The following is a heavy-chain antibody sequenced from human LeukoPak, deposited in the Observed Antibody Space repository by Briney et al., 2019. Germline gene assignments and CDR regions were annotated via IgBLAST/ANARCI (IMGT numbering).Heavy chain of an antibody. CDR3: AKSFRAGAGIFGDY. CDR1: GFTPSSYA. J-gene: IGHJ4*02. Sequence: PRGSLRLSCAASGFTPSSYAMRWGRQAPGKGLGWVSAISGSGGSTYYADSVKGRFTISRDNSKNTLYLQMNSLRAEDTAVYYCAKSFRAGAGIFGDYWGLGTLVTVSS. D-gene: IGHD6-13*01. CDR2: ISGSGGST. V-gene: IGHV3-23*01.